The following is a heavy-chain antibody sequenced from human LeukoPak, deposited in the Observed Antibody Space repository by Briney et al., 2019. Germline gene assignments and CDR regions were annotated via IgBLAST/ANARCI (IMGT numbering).Heavy chain of an antibody. CDR1: GFTFSSYS. Sequence: GGSLRLSCAASGFTFSSYSMNWVRQAPGKGLEWVSSISSSSSYIYYADSVKGRFTISRDNAKNSLYLQMNSLRAEDTAMYYCARDGNYDTASPWGQGTLVTVSS. D-gene: IGHD3-22*01. CDR3: ARDGNYDTASP. CDR2: ISSSSSYI. J-gene: IGHJ5*02. V-gene: IGHV3-21*01.